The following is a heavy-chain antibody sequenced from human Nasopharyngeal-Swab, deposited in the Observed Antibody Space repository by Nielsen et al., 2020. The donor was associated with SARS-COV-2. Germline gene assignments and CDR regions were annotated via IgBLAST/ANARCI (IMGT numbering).Heavy chain of an antibody. J-gene: IGHJ5*02. V-gene: IGHV4-61*02. CDR2: IYTSGST. Sequence: SETLSLTCTVSGGSISSGSYYWSWIRQPAGKGLEWIGRIYTSGSTNYNPSLKSRVTISVDTSKNQFSLKLSSVTAADTAVYYCARRLVVVPAASAWFDPWGQGTLVTVSS. D-gene: IGHD2-2*01. CDR3: ARRLVVVPAASAWFDP. CDR1: GGSISSGSYY.